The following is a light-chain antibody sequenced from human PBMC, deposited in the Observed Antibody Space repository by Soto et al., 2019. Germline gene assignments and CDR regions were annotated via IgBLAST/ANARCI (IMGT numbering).Light chain of an antibody. Sequence: DIQMTQSPSTLSASVGDRVTITCRASQSISSWLAWYQQKPGKAPKLLIYKASSLESRVPSRFSXSXSGTEXTLTIXSLXPDXXATYYCQQYNSYPWTFGQGTKVEIK. CDR1: QSISSW. V-gene: IGKV1-5*03. CDR2: KAS. J-gene: IGKJ1*01. CDR3: QQYNSYPWT.